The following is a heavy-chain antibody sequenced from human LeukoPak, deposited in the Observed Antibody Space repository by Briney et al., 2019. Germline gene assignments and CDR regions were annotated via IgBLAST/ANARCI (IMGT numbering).Heavy chain of an antibody. CDR1: GFTFSSYA. J-gene: IGHJ6*02. Sequence: PGGSLRLSCAASGFTFSSYAMSWVRQAPGKGLEWVSAISGSGGSTYYADSVKGRFTISRDNSKNTLYLQMNSLRAEDTAVYYCAKDQGWFGESVYYGMDVWGQGTTVTVSS. D-gene: IGHD3-10*01. V-gene: IGHV3-23*01. CDR2: ISGSGGST. CDR3: AKDQGWFGESVYYGMDV.